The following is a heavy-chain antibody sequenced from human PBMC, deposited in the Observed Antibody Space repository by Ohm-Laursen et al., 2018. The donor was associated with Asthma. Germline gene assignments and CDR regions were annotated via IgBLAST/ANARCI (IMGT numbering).Heavy chain of an antibody. J-gene: IGHJ6*02. CDR2: INAGNGNT. Sequence: ASVKVSCKASGYTFTSYAMHWVRQAPGQRLEWMGWINAGNGNTKYSQKFQGRVTITRDTSASTAYMELSSLRSEDTAVYYCARGGGGTDVIYYGMDVWGQGTTVTVSS. D-gene: IGHD2-15*01. CDR3: ARGGGGTDVIYYGMDV. V-gene: IGHV1-3*01. CDR1: GYTFTSYA.